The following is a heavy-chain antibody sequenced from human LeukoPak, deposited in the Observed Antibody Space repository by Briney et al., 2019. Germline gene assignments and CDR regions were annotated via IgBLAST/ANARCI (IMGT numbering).Heavy chain of an antibody. D-gene: IGHD6-13*01. CDR2: TCANDGNS. J-gene: IGHJ5*02. CDR1: GFTFNVYA. Sequence: GGSLRLSCVASGFTFNVYAVSWVRQTPGKGLEWVSATCANDGNSYHGDSVKGRFTISRDNSRNTFYLQMNSLRADDTAVYYCAKGSSSSCYSGIDHWGQGTLVIVSS. CDR3: AKGSSSSCYSGIDH. V-gene: IGHV3-23*02.